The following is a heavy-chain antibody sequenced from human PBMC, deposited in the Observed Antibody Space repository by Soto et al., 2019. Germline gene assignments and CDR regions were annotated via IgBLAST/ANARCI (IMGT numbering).Heavy chain of an antibody. CDR2: IYYSGST. CDR3: VRGEGRLLNYYYYMDV. Sequence: SETLSLTCTVSGGSISSYYWSWIRQPPGKGLEWIGYIYYSGSTNYNPSLKSRVTISVDTSKNQFSLKLSSVTAADTAVYYCVRGEGRLLNYYYYMDVWGKGTTVTVSS. CDR1: GGSISSYY. J-gene: IGHJ6*03. D-gene: IGHD5-12*01. V-gene: IGHV4-59*01.